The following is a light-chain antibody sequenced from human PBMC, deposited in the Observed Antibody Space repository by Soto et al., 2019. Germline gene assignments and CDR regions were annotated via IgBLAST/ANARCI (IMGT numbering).Light chain of an antibody. CDR3: SSYATSTTLV. CDR1: TSDIGGYNY. V-gene: IGLV2-14*01. CDR2: EVN. Sequence: QSALTQPASVSGSPGQSITISCTGSTSDIGGYNYVSWYKHHPGKAPKLMIYEVNHRPSGVSVRFSGSKSGNMASLTISGLQAEDEADYYCSSYATSTTLVFGGGTKVTVL. J-gene: IGLJ2*01.